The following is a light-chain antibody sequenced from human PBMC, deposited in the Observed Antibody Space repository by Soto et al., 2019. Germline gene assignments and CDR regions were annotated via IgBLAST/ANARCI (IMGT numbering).Light chain of an antibody. Sequence: IVLTQSPATLSLSPGERATLSCRASQSVSSYLAWYQQKPGQAPRLLISGASTGATGIPARFSGSGSGTEFTLTINSLQSEDSAVYYCQQYYTWPVTFGGGTKVDIK. CDR3: QQYYTWPVT. CDR1: QSVSSY. V-gene: IGKV3-15*01. J-gene: IGKJ4*01. CDR2: GAS.